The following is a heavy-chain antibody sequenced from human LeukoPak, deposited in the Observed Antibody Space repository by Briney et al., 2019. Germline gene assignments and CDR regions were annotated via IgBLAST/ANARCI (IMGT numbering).Heavy chain of an antibody. Sequence: ASVKVSCKAFGYTFTSNYMHWVLRAPGHRPEWMGVISPSGGSTNYPQKFQGRVTLTRDMSTSTDYLELSSLRSEDTAVYYCARDNSVRDEAWWFNHWGQGTLVTVSS. V-gene: IGHV1-46*01. D-gene: IGHD5-24*01. CDR1: GYTFTSNY. CDR3: ARDNSVRDEAWWFNH. J-gene: IGHJ5*02. CDR2: ISPSGGST.